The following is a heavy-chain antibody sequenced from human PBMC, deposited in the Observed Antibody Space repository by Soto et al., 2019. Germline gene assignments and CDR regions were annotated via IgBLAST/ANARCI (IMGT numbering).Heavy chain of an antibody. D-gene: IGHD3-3*01. CDR3: AKDRSITIFGVVTTALDY. J-gene: IGHJ4*02. Sequence: EVQLLESGGGLVQPGGSLRLSCAASGFTFSSYAMSWVRQAPGKGLEWVSAISGSGGSTYYADSVKGRFTISRDNSKNPLYLQMNSLRAADTAVYYCAKDRSITIFGVVTTALDYWGQGTLVTVSS. V-gene: IGHV3-23*01. CDR1: GFTFSSYA. CDR2: ISGSGGST.